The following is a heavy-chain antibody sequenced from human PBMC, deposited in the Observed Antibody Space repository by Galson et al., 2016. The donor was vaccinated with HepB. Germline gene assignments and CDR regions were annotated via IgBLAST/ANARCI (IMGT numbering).Heavy chain of an antibody. J-gene: IGHJ5*02. CDR3: ARLASGNWLDP. CDR2: IYFTGSA. CDR1: GGSISDGSYY. Sequence: LSLTCTVSGGSISDGSYYWGWIRQPPGKGLEWIGSIYFTGSAYYNPSLKSRVTISVDTSKNQFSLKLSSLTAADTAVYYCARLASGNWLDPWGQGTLVTVSS. V-gene: IGHV4-39*01. D-gene: IGHD5-12*01.